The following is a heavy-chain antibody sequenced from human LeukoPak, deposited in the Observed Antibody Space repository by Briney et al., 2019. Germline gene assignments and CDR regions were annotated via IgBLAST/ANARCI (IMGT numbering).Heavy chain of an antibody. J-gene: IGHJ4*02. Sequence: QPGRSLRLSCAASGFSFRSHGMHWVRKAPGKGLEWVAIISYDGSNKYYADSVEGRFTISRDNSKNTLDLQMNSLRAEDTAVYYCAKDLGPAFDYWGQGTLVTVSS. CDR3: AKDLGPAFDY. D-gene: IGHD2-2*01. V-gene: IGHV3-30*18. CDR2: ISYDGSNK. CDR1: GFSFRSHG.